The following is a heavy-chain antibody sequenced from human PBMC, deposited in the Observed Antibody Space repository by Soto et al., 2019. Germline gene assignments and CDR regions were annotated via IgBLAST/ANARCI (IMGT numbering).Heavy chain of an antibody. Sequence: ASVKVSCKASGYTFTSYGISWVRQAPGQGLEWMGWISAYNGNTNYAQKLQGRVTMTTDTSTSTAYMELRSLRSDDTAVYYCARDYYGSWSYYYHYYMDVWGKGTTVTSP. CDR1: GYTFTSYG. J-gene: IGHJ6*03. V-gene: IGHV1-18*01. D-gene: IGHD3-10*01. CDR2: ISAYNGNT. CDR3: ARDYYGSWSYYYHYYMDV.